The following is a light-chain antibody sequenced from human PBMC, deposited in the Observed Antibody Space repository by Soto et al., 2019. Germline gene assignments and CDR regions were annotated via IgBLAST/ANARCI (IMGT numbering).Light chain of an antibody. J-gene: IGKJ4*01. V-gene: IGKV1-39*01. CDR1: QSISSY. CDR2: AAS. Sequence: DIPMTQSPSSLSASVGDRVTITCRASQSISSYLNWYQQKPGKAPKLLIYAASSLQSGVPSRFSGSGSGTDFTLTISSLQPEDFATYYCQQSYSTPCFGGGTKVEIK. CDR3: QQSYSTPC.